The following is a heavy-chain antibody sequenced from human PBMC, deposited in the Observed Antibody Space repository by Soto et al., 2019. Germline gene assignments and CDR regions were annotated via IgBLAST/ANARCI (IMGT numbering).Heavy chain of an antibody. Sequence: PSETLSLTCTVSGGSISSGGYYWSWIRQHPGKGLDWIGYIYYSGSTYYNPSLKSRVTISVDTSKNQFSLKLSSVTAADTAVYYCAREYTAAAGLSPRKEYYFDYWGQGTLVTVSS. J-gene: IGHJ4*02. CDR3: AREYTAAAGLSPRKEYYFDY. CDR1: GGSISSGGYY. CDR2: IYYSGST. D-gene: IGHD6-13*01. V-gene: IGHV4-31*03.